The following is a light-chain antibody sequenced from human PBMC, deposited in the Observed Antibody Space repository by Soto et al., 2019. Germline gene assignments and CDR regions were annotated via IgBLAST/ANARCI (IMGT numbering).Light chain of an antibody. CDR2: DTS. CDR3: QPYNDVPRT. V-gene: IGKV3-15*01. Sequence: EVVITQSPATLSVSPGEGVTLSCRASQGIGDTLAWYQHKPGQTPRLLIYDTSTRATGVPARFSGSRAGPKFTRSSDSLQSEDFAIYCCQPYNDVPRTFGGVTKVDIK. CDR1: QGIGDT. J-gene: IGKJ4*01.